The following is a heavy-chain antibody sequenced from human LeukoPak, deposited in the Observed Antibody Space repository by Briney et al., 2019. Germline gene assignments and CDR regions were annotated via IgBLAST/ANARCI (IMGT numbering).Heavy chain of an antibody. CDR3: ARGSYQLPLEVYYYGMDV. CDR2: IIPIFGTA. D-gene: IGHD2-2*01. CDR1: GGTFSSYA. V-gene: IGHV1-69*01. Sequence: GASVKVSCKASGGTFSSYAISWVRQAPGQGLEWMGGIIPIFGTANYAQKFQGRVTITADESTSTAYMELSSLRSEDTAVYYCARGSYQLPLEVYYYGMDVWGKGTTVTVSS. J-gene: IGHJ6*04.